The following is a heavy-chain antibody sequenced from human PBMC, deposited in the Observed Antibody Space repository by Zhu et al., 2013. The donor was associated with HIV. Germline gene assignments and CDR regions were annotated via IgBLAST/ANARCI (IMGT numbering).Heavy chain of an antibody. V-gene: IGHV1-2*02. D-gene: IGHD2-2*01. Sequence: QEQLVQSGAEVKKLGASMRLSCEASGYTFTASHIHWVRQAPGQGLDFEWMGLINPDNGGTKFSRNFRGRMTMTRDTSISTAYMELSSLTSDDTAIYYCARDPAPSGAWYFDLWGRGTLVTVSS. J-gene: IGHJ2*01. CDR3: ARDPAPSGAWYFDL. CDR1: GYTFTASH. CDR2: INPDNGGT.